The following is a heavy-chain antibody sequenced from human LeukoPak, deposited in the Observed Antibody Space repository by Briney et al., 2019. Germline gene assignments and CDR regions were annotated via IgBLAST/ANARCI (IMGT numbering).Heavy chain of an antibody. CDR1: GFTFSTYW. CDR2: INEDGSVK. Sequence: GGSLRLSCAASGFTFSTYWMSWVRQAPGKGLEWLTNINEDGSVKHYVDSVRGRFTISRDNAKNSLYLQMNSLRAEDTAVYYCARVEDYDILTGFDYWGQGTLVTVSS. V-gene: IGHV3-7*01. CDR3: ARVEDYDILTGFDY. D-gene: IGHD3-9*01. J-gene: IGHJ4*02.